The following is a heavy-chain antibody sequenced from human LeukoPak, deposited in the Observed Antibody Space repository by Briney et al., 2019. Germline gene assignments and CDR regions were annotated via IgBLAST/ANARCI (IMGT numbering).Heavy chain of an antibody. V-gene: IGHV3-23*01. Sequence: GGSLRLSCAASGFTLNNYAMSWVRQAPGKGLEWVSIINNSGGSTYYADSVKGRLTISRDLSKNTLYLQMNSLRAEDTALYYCARKYSGTNPFDYWGQGTLVTVSS. CDR1: GFTLNNYA. CDR3: ARKYSGTNPFDY. J-gene: IGHJ4*02. CDR2: INNSGGST. D-gene: IGHD1-26*01.